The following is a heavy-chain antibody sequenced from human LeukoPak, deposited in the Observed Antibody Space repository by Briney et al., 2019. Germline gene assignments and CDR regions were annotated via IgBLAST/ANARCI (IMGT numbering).Heavy chain of an antibody. CDR1: GGSFSGYY. J-gene: IGHJ3*02. V-gene: IGHV4-34*01. D-gene: IGHD3-10*01. CDR2: INHSGST. Sequence: SETLSLTCAVYGGSFSGYYWSWIRQPPGKGLEWIGEINHSGSTNYNPSLKSRVTISVDTSKNQFSLKLSSVTAADTAVYYCARGWFPDIWGQGRMVTVSS. CDR3: ARGWFPDI.